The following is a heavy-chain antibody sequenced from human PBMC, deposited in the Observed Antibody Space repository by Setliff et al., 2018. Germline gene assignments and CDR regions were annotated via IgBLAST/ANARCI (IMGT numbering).Heavy chain of an antibody. CDR1: GVSISSYY. D-gene: IGHD3-3*01. Sequence: SETLSLTCNVSGVSISSYYWSWIRQAPGKGLESLGYIQNSGGINYNPSLKSRVTISVDTSTNQFSLKLTSVTAADTAVYYCARLSWNGLRYFGLDVWGQGTTVTGSS. J-gene: IGHJ6*02. V-gene: IGHV4-59*01. CDR3: ARLSWNGLRYFGLDV. CDR2: IQNSGGI.